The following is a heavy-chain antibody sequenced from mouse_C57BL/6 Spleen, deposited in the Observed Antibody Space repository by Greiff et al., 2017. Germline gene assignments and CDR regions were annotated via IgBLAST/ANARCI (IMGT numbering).Heavy chain of an antibody. V-gene: IGHV6-3*01. Sequence: EVKLEESGGGLVQPGGSMKLSCVASGFTFSNYWMNWVRQSPEKGLEWVAQIRLKSDNYATHYAESVKGRFTISRDDSKSSVYLQMNNLRAEDTGIYYCTKLGRLFDYWGQGTTLTVSS. CDR3: TKLGRLFDY. CDR2: IRLKSDNYAT. CDR1: GFTFSNYW. D-gene: IGHD4-1*01. J-gene: IGHJ2*01.